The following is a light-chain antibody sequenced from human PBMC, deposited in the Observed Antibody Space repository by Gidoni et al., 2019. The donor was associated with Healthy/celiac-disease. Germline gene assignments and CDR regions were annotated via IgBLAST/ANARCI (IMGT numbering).Light chain of an antibody. J-gene: IGKJ5*01. CDR1: QSVSSY. Sequence: ELVLTQSPATLSLSPGERATLSCRASQSVSSYVAWYQQKPGQAPRLLIYDASNRATGIPARFRGSGSGTDFTLTISSLEPEDFAVYYCQQRSNWITFGQGTRLEIK. CDR3: QQRSNWIT. CDR2: DAS. V-gene: IGKV3-11*01.